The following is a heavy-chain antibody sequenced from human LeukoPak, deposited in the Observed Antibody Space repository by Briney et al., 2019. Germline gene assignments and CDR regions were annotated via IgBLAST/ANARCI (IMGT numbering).Heavy chain of an antibody. CDR2: IKQDGSEK. D-gene: IGHD3-10*01. CDR3: ASGAMVRGVIRRGVFGY. J-gene: IGHJ4*02. V-gene: IGHV3-7*01. Sequence: GGSMRLSCPAYGFTFSSYWMSWVRQAPGKVLEWVANIKQDGSEKYYVDSVKGRFTISRDNAKNSLYLQMNSLRAEDTAVYYCASGAMVRGVIRRGVFGYWGQGTLVTVSS. CDR1: GFTFSSYW.